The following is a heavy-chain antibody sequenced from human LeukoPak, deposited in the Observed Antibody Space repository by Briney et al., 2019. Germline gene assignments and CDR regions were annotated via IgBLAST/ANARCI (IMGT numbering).Heavy chain of an antibody. V-gene: IGHV3-23*01. CDR2: ISGSGGST. Sequence: PGGSLRLSCAASGFTFSSYAMSWVRQAPGKGLEWVSAISGSGGSTYYADSAKGRFTISRDNSKNTLYLQMNSLRAEDTAVYYCAKAAAITIFGVVIVNFDYWGQGTLVTVSS. J-gene: IGHJ4*02. D-gene: IGHD3-3*01. CDR3: AKAAAITIFGVVIVNFDY. CDR1: GFTFSSYA.